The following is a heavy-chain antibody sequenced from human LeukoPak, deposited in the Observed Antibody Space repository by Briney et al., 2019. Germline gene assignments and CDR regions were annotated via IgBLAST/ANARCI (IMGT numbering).Heavy chain of an antibody. V-gene: IGHV3-21*04. CDR2: ISSSTSYI. J-gene: IGHJ5*02. CDR1: GFTFSSYS. D-gene: IGHD2-15*01. Sequence: GGSLRLSCAASGFTFSSYSMNWIRQAPGKGLEWVSSISSSTSYIYYADSVKGRFTISRDNSKNTLFLQMNSLRADDTAVYYCAKGPNSAATGYLNWFDPWGQGTLVTVSS. CDR3: AKGPNSAATGYLNWFDP.